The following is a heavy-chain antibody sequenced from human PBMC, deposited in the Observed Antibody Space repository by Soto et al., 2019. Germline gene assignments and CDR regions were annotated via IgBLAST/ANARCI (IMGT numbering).Heavy chain of an antibody. D-gene: IGHD2-15*01. CDR1: GFTFCSYA. CDR3: AKVPLVVVAATGANYFDY. V-gene: IGHV3-23*01. J-gene: IGHJ4*02. CDR2: ISGSGGST. Sequence: GGSLRLSCAASGFTFCSYAMSWVRQEPGKGLEWVSAISGSGGSTYYADSVKGRFTISRDNSKNTLYLQMNSLRAEDTAVYYCAKVPLVVVAATGANYFDYWGQGTLVTVSS.